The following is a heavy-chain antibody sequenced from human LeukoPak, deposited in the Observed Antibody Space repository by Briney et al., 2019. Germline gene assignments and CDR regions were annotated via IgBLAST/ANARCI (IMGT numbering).Heavy chain of an antibody. J-gene: IGHJ3*02. Sequence: PSETLSLTCAVYGGSLSGYYWSWIRQPPGKGLEWIGYIHHSGSTSYNPSPRSRVTTSVDTSKNQFSLKLSSVTAADTAVYYCAREGRYCRGGSCYSDAFDIWGQGTMVTVSS. D-gene: IGHD2-15*01. V-gene: IGHV4-59*01. CDR1: GGSLSGYY. CDR3: AREGRYCRGGSCYSDAFDI. CDR2: IHHSGST.